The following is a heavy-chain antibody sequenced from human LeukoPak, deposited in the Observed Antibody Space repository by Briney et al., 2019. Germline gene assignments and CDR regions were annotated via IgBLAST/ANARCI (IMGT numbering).Heavy chain of an antibody. J-gene: IGHJ4*02. V-gene: IGHV3-21*01. Sequence: GSLRLSCAASGFAFSTYSMNWVRQAPGKGLEWVSSITSTSAYIYYADSVKGRFTISRDNAKNSLYLQMNSLRAADMAVYYCARVAGGSYHFDYWGQGALVTVSS. CDR2: ITSTSAYI. CDR3: ARVAGGSYHFDY. D-gene: IGHD1-26*01. CDR1: GFAFSTYS.